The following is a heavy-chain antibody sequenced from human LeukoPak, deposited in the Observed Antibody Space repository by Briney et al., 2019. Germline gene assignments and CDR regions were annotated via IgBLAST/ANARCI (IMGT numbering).Heavy chain of an antibody. V-gene: IGHV4-39*07. CDR1: GDSISTTSYF. CDR2: IYYSGTT. CDR3: ARVEDSGYDYRGRFDP. Sequence: SETLSLTCTVSGDSISTTSYFWAWVRQPPGGGLEWIASIYYSGTTYYKSSLKSRVMISIERSKNHFSLNMNSLTAADTALYYCARVEDSGYDYRGRFDPWGQGTLVTVSS. D-gene: IGHD5-12*01. J-gene: IGHJ5*02.